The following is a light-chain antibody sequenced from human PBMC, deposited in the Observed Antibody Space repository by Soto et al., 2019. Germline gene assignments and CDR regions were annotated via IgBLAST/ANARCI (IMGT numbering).Light chain of an antibody. Sequence: IVMPQYPATLSVSPGARVTLSCRASQSVRSNLAWYQKKPRQAPRLLIYGASARATGLPARFSGSGSGTDFTLTISSLQSEDFAVYYGQQYKTWPPITFGQGTRLEIK. CDR3: QQYKTWPPIT. CDR1: QSVRSN. CDR2: GAS. V-gene: IGKV3-15*01. J-gene: IGKJ5*01.